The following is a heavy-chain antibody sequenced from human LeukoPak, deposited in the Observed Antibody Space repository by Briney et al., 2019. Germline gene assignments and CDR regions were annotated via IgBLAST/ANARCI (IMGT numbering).Heavy chain of an antibody. Sequence: GGTLRLSCAASGFTFNRYGMSWVRQAPGKGLEWVSGISASGANRYYADSVKGRFTISRDNSRDTLSVQINSLRAEDTAVYYCAKLQSVVIPAAMLGFDYWGQGTLVTVSS. CDR2: ISASGANR. V-gene: IGHV3-23*01. D-gene: IGHD2-2*01. J-gene: IGHJ4*02. CDR3: AKLQSVVIPAAMLGFDY. CDR1: GFTFNRYG.